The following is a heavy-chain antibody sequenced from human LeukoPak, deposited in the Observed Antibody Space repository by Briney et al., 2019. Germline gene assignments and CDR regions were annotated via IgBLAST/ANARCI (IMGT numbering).Heavy chain of an antibody. CDR2: IYYSGST. CDR3: ARMGPAAAGIID. V-gene: IGHV4-61*08. J-gene: IGHJ4*02. D-gene: IGHD6-13*01. Sequence: PSETLSRTCAVSGGSSSSGGYSWSWIRQPPGKGLEWIGNIYYSGSTNYNPSLKSRVTISVDRSKNQFSLKLSSVTAADTAVYYCARMGPAAAGIIDWGQGTLVTVSS. CDR1: GGSSSSGGYS.